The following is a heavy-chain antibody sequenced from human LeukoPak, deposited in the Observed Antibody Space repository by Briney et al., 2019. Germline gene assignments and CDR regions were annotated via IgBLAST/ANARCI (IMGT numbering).Heavy chain of an antibody. CDR3: ARDRIVVVKIFDY. CDR1: GFTFSSSA. CDR2: ISYVGSNK. J-gene: IGHJ4*02. D-gene: IGHD3-22*01. Sequence: GGSLRLSCAASGFTFSSSAMSWVRQVPGKGLEWVAVISYVGSNKYYADSVKGRFTISRDNSKNTLYLQMNSLRAEDTAVYYCARDRIVVVKIFDYWGQGTLVTVSS. V-gene: IGHV3-30*04.